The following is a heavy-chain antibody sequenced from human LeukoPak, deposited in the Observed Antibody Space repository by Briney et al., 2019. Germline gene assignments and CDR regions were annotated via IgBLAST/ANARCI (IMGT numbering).Heavy chain of an antibody. Sequence: ASVKVSCKASGYTFTSYGISWVRQAPGQGLEWMGWINPNSGGTNYAQKFQGRVTMTRDTSISTAYMELSRLRSDDTAVYYCARGHNYYDSSGYYHPFRYWGRGTLVTVSS. D-gene: IGHD3-22*01. CDR3: ARGHNYYDSSGYYHPFRY. V-gene: IGHV1-2*02. J-gene: IGHJ4*02. CDR2: INPNSGGT. CDR1: GYTFTSYG.